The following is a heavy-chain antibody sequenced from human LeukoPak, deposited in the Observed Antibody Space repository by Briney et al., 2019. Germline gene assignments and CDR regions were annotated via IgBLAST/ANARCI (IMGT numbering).Heavy chain of an antibody. V-gene: IGHV1-2*02. D-gene: IGHD3-16*01. J-gene: IGHJ4*01. CDR3: ARGRRILGGPENAGDFFDF. CDR1: GYTLTDYY. Sequence: ASVKVSCKASGYTLTDYYLHWVRQAPGHGLKWMGWINPNSGATYYAQSFQARVTMTRDTSIGSGYMELTGLESADTAVYYCARGRRILGGPENAGDFFDFWGQGSLVTVSS. CDR2: INPNSGAT.